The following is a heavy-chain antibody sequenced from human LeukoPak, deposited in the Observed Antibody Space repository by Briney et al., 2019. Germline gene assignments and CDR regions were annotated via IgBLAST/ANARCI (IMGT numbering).Heavy chain of an antibody. V-gene: IGHV4-59*01. CDR3: ASGRGYVYTALVMDY. CDR2: ISYTGNT. CDR1: GGSISNYY. J-gene: IGHJ4*02. D-gene: IGHD5-18*01. Sequence: SETLSLTCTVSGGSISNYYWSWIRQPPGKGLEWIGYISYTGNTNYNPSLKSRVTLSVDTSKNQFSLRLTSVTAADTAVYFCASGRGYVYTALVMDYWGQGTLVTVSS.